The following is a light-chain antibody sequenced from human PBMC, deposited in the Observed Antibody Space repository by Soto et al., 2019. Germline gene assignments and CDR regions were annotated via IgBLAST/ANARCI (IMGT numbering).Light chain of an antibody. Sequence: QSVLTQPPSASGTPGQRVTISCSGSSSNIGSNYVYWYQQLPGTAPKLLIYSNNQRPSGVPDRFSGSKSGTSASLAISGLRSDDEADYYCAAWDDSLSGYVFGTGTKGTVL. J-gene: IGLJ1*01. CDR3: AAWDDSLSGYV. V-gene: IGLV1-47*02. CDR2: SNN. CDR1: SSNIGSNY.